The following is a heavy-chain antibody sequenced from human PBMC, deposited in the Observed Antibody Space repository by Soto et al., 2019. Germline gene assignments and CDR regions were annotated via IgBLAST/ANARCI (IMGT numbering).Heavy chain of an antibody. J-gene: IGHJ4*02. V-gene: IGHV3-30-3*01. Sequence: QVQLVESGGGVVQPGRSLRLSCAASGFTFSSYAMHWVRQAPGKGLEWVAVISYDGSNKYYADSVKGRFTISRDNSKNTLYLQMNSLRAEDTAVYYCARGLEGESRGDYWGQGTLVTVSS. CDR3: ARGLEGESRGDY. CDR1: GFTFSSYA. CDR2: ISYDGSNK. D-gene: IGHD3-16*01.